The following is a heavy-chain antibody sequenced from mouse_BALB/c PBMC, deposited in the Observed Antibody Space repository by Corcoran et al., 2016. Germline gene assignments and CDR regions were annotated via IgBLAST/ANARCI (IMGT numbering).Heavy chain of an antibody. CDR3: TRAFLGYDRTWFAY. V-gene: IGHV1-18*01. CDR1: GYSFTGYT. Sequence: EVQLQQSGPELVKPGASMKISCKASGYSFTGYTMNWVKQSHGKNLEWIGLINPYNGGTSYNQKFKGKTTLTVDKSSSTAYMELLSLTSEDSAVYYCTRAFLGYDRTWFAYWGQGTLVTVAA. J-gene: IGHJ3*01. D-gene: IGHD2-2*01. CDR2: INPYNGGT.